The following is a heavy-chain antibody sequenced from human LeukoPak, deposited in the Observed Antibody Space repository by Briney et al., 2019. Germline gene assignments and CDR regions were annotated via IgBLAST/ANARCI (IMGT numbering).Heavy chain of an antibody. V-gene: IGHV4-30-4*08. J-gene: IGHJ4*02. CDR3: ARMSDDYGENFDY. CDR1: GGSISSSSYY. Sequence: SETLSLTCTVSGGSISSSSYYWGWVRQPPGKGREWVGYIYYSGSTYYNPSLKSRVTISVDTSKNQFSLKLSSVTAADTAVYYCARMSDDYGENFDYWGQGTLVTVSS. CDR2: IYYSGST. D-gene: IGHD4-17*01.